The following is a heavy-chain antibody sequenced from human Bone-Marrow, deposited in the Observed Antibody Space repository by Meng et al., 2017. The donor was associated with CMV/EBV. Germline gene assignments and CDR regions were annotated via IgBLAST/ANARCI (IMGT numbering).Heavy chain of an antibody. D-gene: IGHD2-2*01. V-gene: IGHV4-39*07. CDR1: GGSISSSSYY. CDR2: IYYSGST. CDR3: ARDSWVVSRLGMDV. Sequence: SETLSLTCTVSGGSISSSSYYWGWIRQPPGKGLEWIGSIYYSGSTYYNPSLKSRVTLSVDTSKNQFSLKLSSVTAADTAVYYCARDSWVVSRLGMDVWGQGTTVTVSS. J-gene: IGHJ6*02.